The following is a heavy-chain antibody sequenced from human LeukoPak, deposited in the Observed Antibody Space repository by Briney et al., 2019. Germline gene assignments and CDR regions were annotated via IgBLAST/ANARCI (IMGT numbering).Heavy chain of an antibody. J-gene: IGHJ4*02. CDR3: ARTNGGYEYN. D-gene: IGHD5-12*01. Sequence: ASVKVSCKASGYSFTSYYMHWVRQAPGQGLEWMGFINPSGSSAAYAQKFQGRLTMTRDMFTSTDYMELTSLTSDDTAVYYCARTNGGYEYNWGQGTRVIVSS. CDR1: GYSFTSYY. CDR2: INPSGSSA. V-gene: IGHV1-46*01.